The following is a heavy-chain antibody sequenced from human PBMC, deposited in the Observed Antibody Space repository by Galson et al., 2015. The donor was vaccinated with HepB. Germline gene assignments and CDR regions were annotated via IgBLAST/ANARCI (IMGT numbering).Heavy chain of an antibody. J-gene: IGHJ5*02. Sequence: DTLSLTCTVSGGSISSRSYYWGWIRQPPGKGLEWIGSIYYSGSTYYNPSLKSRVTISVDTSKNQFSLKLSSVTAADTAVYYCARHLIAIHWFDPWGQGTLVTVSS. CDR2: IYYSGST. V-gene: IGHV4-39*01. D-gene: IGHD2/OR15-2a*01. CDR1: GGSISSRSYY. CDR3: ARHLIAIHWFDP.